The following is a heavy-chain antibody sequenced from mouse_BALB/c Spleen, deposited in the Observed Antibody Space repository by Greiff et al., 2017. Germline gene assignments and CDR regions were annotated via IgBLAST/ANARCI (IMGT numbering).Heavy chain of an antibody. Sequence: EVQRVESGGGLVQPGGSLKLSCAASGFTFSSFGMHWVRQAPEKGLEWVAYISSGSSTIYYADTVKGRFTISRDNPKNTLFLQMTSLRSEDTAMYYCASVRGYWGQGTTLTVSS. J-gene: IGHJ2*01. V-gene: IGHV5-17*02. CDR3: ASVRGY. CDR1: GFTFSSFG. CDR2: ISSGSSTI.